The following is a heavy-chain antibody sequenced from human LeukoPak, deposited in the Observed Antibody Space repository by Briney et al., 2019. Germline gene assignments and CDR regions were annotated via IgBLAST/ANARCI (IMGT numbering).Heavy chain of an antibody. CDR2: INHSGST. J-gene: IGHJ5*02. V-gene: IGHV4-34*01. Sequence: PSETLSLTCAVYGGSFSGYYWSWIRQPPGKGLEWIGEINHSGSTNYNPSLKSRVTISVDTSKNQFSLKLSSVTAADTAVYYCATLADIVVVPVATGGWFDPWGQGTLVTVSS. CDR3: ATLADIVVVPVATGGWFDP. D-gene: IGHD2-2*01. CDR1: GGSFSGYY.